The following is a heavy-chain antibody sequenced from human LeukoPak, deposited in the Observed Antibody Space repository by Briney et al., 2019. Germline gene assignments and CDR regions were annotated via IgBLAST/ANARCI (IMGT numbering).Heavy chain of an antibody. J-gene: IGHJ4*02. CDR2: INHSGST. CDR1: SGSFSGYY. D-gene: IGHD2-2*01. V-gene: IGHV4-34*01. CDR3: ASGYCSSTSCYAFDY. Sequence: SETLSLTCAVYSGSFSGYYWSWIRQPPGKGLEWIGEINHSGSTNYNPSLKSRVTISVDTSKNQFSLKLSSVTAADTAVYYCASGYCSSTSCYAFDYWGQGTLVTVSS.